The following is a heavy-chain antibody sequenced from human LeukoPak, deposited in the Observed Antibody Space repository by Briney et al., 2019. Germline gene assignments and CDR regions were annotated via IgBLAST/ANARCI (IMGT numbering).Heavy chain of an antibody. V-gene: IGHV4-34*01. J-gene: IGHJ4*02. CDR2: INHSGST. Sequence: SETLSLTCAVYGGSFSGYYWSWIRQPPGKGLERIGEINHSGSTNYNPSLKSRVTISVDTSKNQFSLKLSSVTAADTAVYYCARGLFDIVVVPAAPYFDYWGQGTLVTVSS. CDR3: ARGLFDIVVVPAAPYFDY. CDR1: GGSFSGYY. D-gene: IGHD2-2*01.